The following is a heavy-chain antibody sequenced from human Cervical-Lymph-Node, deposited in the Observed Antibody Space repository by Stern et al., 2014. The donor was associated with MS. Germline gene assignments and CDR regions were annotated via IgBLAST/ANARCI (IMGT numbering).Heavy chain of an antibody. CDR3: ARGPYNRDFFEY. CDR2: IIPVFGTA. J-gene: IGHJ4*02. Sequence: VQLVESGAEVRKPGSSVKVSCKASGGTFSRYGISWVRQAPGQGLEWMGVIIPVFGTADYAEQFQGRVTITADGSTSTAYMELSSLTSADTAVYYCARGPYNRDFFEYWGQGTLVTVSS. V-gene: IGHV1-69*01. D-gene: IGHD1-1*01. CDR1: GGTFSRYG.